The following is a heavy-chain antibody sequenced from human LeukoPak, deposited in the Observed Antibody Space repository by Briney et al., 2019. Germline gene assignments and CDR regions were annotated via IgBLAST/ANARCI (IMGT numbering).Heavy chain of an antibody. CDR1: GYSISSGYY. CDR3: ARASVLTGYYTAVTFDY. V-gene: IGHV4-38-2*02. CDR2: IYHSGST. J-gene: IGHJ4*02. D-gene: IGHD3-9*01. Sequence: PSETLSLTCTVSGYSISSGYYWGWIRQPPGKGLEWIGSIYHSGSTYYNPSLNRRVTMSVDTSKNQFSLKLTSVTAADTAVYYCARASVLTGYYTAVTFDYWGQGTLVTVSS.